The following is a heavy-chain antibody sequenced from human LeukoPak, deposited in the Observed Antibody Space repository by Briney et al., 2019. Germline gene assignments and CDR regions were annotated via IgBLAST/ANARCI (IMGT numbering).Heavy chain of an antibody. CDR3: ATWVQQWLVDDAFDI. V-gene: IGHV1-46*01. Sequence: ASVKVSCKASGYTFTSYYMHWVRQAPGQGLEWMGIINPSGGSTSYAQKFQGRVTMTEDTSTDTAYMELSSLRSEDTAVYYCATWVQQWLVDDAFDIWGQGTMVTVSS. CDR1: GYTFTSYY. D-gene: IGHD6-19*01. J-gene: IGHJ3*02. CDR2: INPSGGST.